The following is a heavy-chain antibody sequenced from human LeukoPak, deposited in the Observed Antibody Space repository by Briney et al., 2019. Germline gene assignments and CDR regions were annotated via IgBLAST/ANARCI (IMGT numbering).Heavy chain of an antibody. CDR1: GYTFTTYA. CDR2: INAGNGNT. D-gene: IGHD3-10*01. J-gene: IGHJ6*02. CDR3: AREDFTMVRGVIVDYYGMDV. V-gene: IGHV1-3*01. Sequence: ASVKVSCKASGYTFTTYAMHWVRQAPGQRLEWMGWINAGNGNTKYSQKFQGRVAITRDTSASTAYMELSRLRSEDTAVYYCAREDFTMVRGVIVDYYGMDVWGQGTTVTVSS.